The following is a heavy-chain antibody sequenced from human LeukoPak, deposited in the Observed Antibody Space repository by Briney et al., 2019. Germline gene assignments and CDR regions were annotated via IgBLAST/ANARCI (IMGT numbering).Heavy chain of an antibody. CDR3: AKDRYDSSGYYYDD. J-gene: IGHJ4*02. D-gene: IGHD3-22*01. CDR1: GGSISSYY. CDR2: IYYSGST. V-gene: IGHV4-59*01. Sequence: PSETLSLTCTVSGGSISSYYWSWIRQPPGKGLEWIGYIYYSGSTNYNPSLKSRVTISVDTSKNQFSLKLSSVTAADTAVYYCAKDRYDSSGYYYDDWGQGTLVTVSS.